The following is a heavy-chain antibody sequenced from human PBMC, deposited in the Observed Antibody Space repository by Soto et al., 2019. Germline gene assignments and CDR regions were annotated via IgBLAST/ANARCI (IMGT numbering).Heavy chain of an antibody. CDR1: GFPFNNYA. V-gene: IGHV3-30*18. Sequence: QVQLVESGGGVVQPGTSLRLSCAASGFPFNNYAMHWVRQRPGKGLHWVAVISYDGSTSYYSDSVKGRFTVSRDRSKNAVSLEMNSLRVEDTAVYYCAQGILSATFAPDAMYVWGHGTTGTVSS. CDR3: AQGILSATFAPDAMYV. CDR2: ISYDGSTS. D-gene: IGHD3-16*01. J-gene: IGHJ6*02.